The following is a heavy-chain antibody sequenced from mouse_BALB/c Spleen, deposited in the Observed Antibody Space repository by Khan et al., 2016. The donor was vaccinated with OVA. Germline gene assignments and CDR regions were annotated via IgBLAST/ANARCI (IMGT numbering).Heavy chain of an antibody. D-gene: IGHD2-14*01. CDR3: AGGAGTTYGMDY. CDR1: GYTFSSYW. Sequence: QIQLVQSGAELMKPGASVKISCKATGYTFSSYWLEWVKQRPGHGLEWIGEILPGRGNINYNEKFKGKATFTADTTSNIDYMQHNSLTSEDSAVYYCAGGAGTTYGMDYWGQGTSVTVSS. CDR2: ILPGRGNI. V-gene: IGHV1-9*01. J-gene: IGHJ4*01.